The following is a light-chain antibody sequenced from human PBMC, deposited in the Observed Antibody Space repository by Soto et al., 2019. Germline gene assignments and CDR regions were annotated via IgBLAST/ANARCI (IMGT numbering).Light chain of an antibody. CDR3: TSYTTSSTLLFV. J-gene: IGLJ1*01. Sequence: QSVLTQPPSASGSPGQSVAISCTGTSSDVGGYNYVSWYQQHPGKAPKLMIYEVSHRPSGVSNRFSGFRSGNTASLTIAGLQTEDEADYFCTSYTTSSTLLFVFGAVTKGTVL. V-gene: IGLV2-14*01. CDR2: EVS. CDR1: SSDVGGYNY.